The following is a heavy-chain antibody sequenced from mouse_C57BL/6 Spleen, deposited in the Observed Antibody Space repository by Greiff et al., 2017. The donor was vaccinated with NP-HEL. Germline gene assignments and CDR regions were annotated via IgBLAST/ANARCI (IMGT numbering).Heavy chain of an antibody. CDR1: RYAFSSSW. CDR3: ARRFDY. Sequence: QVPLQQSGPELVKPGASVKISCKASRYAFSSSWMNWVKQRPGKGLEWIGRIYPGDGDTNYNGKFKGKATLTADKSSSTAYMQLSSLTSEDSAVYFCARRFDYWGQGTTLTVSS. V-gene: IGHV1-82*01. J-gene: IGHJ2*01. CDR2: IYPGDGDT.